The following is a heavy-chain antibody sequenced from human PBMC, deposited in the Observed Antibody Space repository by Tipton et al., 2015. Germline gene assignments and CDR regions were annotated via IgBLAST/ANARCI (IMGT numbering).Heavy chain of an antibody. D-gene: IGHD6-19*01. CDR1: GGSISSGSYY. CDR3: GRDRLAVAGIDY. J-gene: IGHJ4*02. V-gene: IGHV4-61*02. CDR2: IYTSGST. Sequence: TLSLTCTVSGGSISSGSYYWSWIRQPAGKGLEWIGRIYTSGSTNYNPSLKSRATMSIDTSKNQFSLKLTSVTAADTAIYYCGRDRLAVAGIDYWGQGTLVTVSS.